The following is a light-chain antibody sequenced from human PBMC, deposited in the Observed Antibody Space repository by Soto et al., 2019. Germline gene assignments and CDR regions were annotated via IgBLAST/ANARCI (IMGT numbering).Light chain of an antibody. J-gene: IGKJ2*01. Sequence: IVMTQSPATLSVSPGERVTLSCRASQNINSDLAWYQLTPGQPPRLLVYGASTRATGIPARFSGSGSGTEFTLTISSLQSEDFAVYYCHQYNKWPPRYTFGQGTKLEI. CDR2: GAS. CDR1: QNINSD. CDR3: HQYNKWPPRYT. V-gene: IGKV3-15*01.